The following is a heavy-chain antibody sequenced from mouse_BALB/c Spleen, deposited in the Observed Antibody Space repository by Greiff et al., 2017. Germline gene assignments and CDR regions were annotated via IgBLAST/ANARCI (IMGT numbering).Heavy chain of an antibody. CDR2: IYPSDSYT. CDR3: TRDFAY. CDR1: GYTFTSYW. V-gene: IGHV1-69*02. Sequence: QVQLKQPGAELVRPGASVKLSCKASGYTFTSYWINWVKQRPGQGLEWIGNIYPSDSYTNYNQKFKDKATLTVDKSSSTAYMQLSSPTSEDSAVYYCTRDFAYWGQGTLVTVAA. J-gene: IGHJ3*01.